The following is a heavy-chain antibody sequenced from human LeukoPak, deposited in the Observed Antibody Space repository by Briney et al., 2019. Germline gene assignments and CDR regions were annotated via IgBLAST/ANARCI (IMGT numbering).Heavy chain of an antibody. CDR1: GFTFDDYA. CDR2: ISWNSGSI. Sequence: GRSLRLSCAASGFTFDDYAMHWVRQAPGKGLEWVPGISWNSGSIGYADSVKGRFTISRDNAKNSLYLQMNSLRAEDTALYYCAKDSYGDYSWYFDYWGQGTLVTVSS. D-gene: IGHD4-17*01. J-gene: IGHJ4*02. CDR3: AKDSYGDYSWYFDY. V-gene: IGHV3-9*01.